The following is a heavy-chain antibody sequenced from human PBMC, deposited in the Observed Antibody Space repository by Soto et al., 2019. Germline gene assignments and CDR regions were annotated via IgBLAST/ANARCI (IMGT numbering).Heavy chain of an antibody. CDR2: IIPIFGTA. Sequence: ASVKVSCKASGGTFSSYAISWVRQAPGQGLEWMGGIIPIFGTANYAQKFQGRVTITADESTSTAYMELSSLRSEDTAVYYCARDMGSLQSAGYCSSTSCYAFDIWGQGTMVTVSS. V-gene: IGHV1-69*13. D-gene: IGHD2-2*01. CDR3: ARDMGSLQSAGYCSSTSCYAFDI. J-gene: IGHJ3*02. CDR1: GGTFSSYA.